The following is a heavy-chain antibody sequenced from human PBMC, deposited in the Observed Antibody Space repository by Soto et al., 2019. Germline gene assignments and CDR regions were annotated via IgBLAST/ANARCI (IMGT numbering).Heavy chain of an antibody. V-gene: IGHV4-30-2*01. CDR1: GGSISSGGYS. CDR2: IYHSGST. D-gene: IGHD6-13*01. J-gene: IGHJ5*02. Sequence: SETLSLTCAVSGGSISSGGYSWSWIRQPPGKGLEWVGYIYHSGSTYYNPSLKSRVTISVDRSKNQFSLKLSSVTAADTAVYYCARLESPQQPRFDPLGQGTLVTAS. CDR3: ARLESPQQPRFDP.